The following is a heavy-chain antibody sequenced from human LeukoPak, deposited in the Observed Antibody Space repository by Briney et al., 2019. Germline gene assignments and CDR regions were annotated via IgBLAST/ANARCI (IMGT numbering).Heavy chain of an antibody. Sequence: PGGSLRLSCAASGFTFSSYGMHWVRQAPGKGLEWVSVISGSGGSTYYADAVKGRVTISRDNSKNTLYLQMNSLRAEDTAVYYCAKDRRKCSSTSCYIDAFDIWGQGTMVTVSS. CDR3: AKDRRKCSSTSCYIDAFDI. D-gene: IGHD2-2*02. CDR2: ISGSGGST. J-gene: IGHJ3*02. V-gene: IGHV3-23*01. CDR1: GFTFSSYG.